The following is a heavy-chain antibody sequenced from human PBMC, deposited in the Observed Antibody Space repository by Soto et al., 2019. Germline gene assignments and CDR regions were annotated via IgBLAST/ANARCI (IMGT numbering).Heavy chain of an antibody. CDR1: GFTFSSYG. D-gene: IGHD2-2*01. CDR2: ISYDGSNK. CDR3: AKPPSDYYYGMDV. Sequence: QVQLVESGGGVVQPGRSLRLSCAASGFTFSSYGMHWVRQAPGKGLEWVAVISYDGSNKYYADSVKGRFTISRDNSKNTLYLQMNSLRAEDKAVYYCAKPPSDYYYGMDVWGQGTTVTVSS. J-gene: IGHJ6*02. V-gene: IGHV3-30*18.